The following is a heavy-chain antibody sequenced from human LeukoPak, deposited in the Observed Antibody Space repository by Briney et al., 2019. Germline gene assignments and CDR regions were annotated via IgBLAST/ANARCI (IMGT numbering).Heavy chain of an antibody. Sequence: ASVKVSCKASGYTSTGYYMHWVRQAPGQGLEWMGWINPNSGGTNYAQKFQGRVTMTRDTSISTAYMELSRLRSDDTAVYYCAREGSSTSCYDYWGQGTLVTVSS. CDR3: AREGSSTSCYDY. CDR2: INPNSGGT. D-gene: IGHD2-2*01. J-gene: IGHJ4*02. CDR1: GYTSTGYY. V-gene: IGHV1-2*02.